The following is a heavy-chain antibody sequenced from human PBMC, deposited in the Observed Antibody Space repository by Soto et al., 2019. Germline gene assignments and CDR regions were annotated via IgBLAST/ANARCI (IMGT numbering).Heavy chain of an antibody. Sequence: QVQLVESGGGVVQPGRSLRLSCAASGFTFSSYGMHWVRQAPGKGLEWVAVISYDGSNKYYADSVKGRFTISRDNSKNTLYLQMHSLRAEDTAVYYCAEETYSGPLDYWGQGTLVTVSS. V-gene: IGHV3-30*18. CDR2: ISYDGSNK. CDR3: AEETYSGPLDY. J-gene: IGHJ4*02. CDR1: GFTFSSYG. D-gene: IGHD2-15*01.